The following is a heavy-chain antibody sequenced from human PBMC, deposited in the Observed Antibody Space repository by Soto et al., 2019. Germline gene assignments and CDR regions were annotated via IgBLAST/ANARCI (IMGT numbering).Heavy chain of an antibody. CDR2: AYYSGTT. V-gene: IGHV4-59*01. Sequence: QVQLQESGPGLVKPSETLSLTCTVSGVSINSYYWTWIRQPPGKGLEWIGYAYYSGTTNYNPSLKSRVTTSVHTSKNQFSLKLSSVTTADTAVYYCARVTWGPGGVLAEVDYWGQGALVTVSS. D-gene: IGHD3-16*01. CDR3: ARVTWGPGGVLAEVDY. J-gene: IGHJ4*02. CDR1: GVSINSYY.